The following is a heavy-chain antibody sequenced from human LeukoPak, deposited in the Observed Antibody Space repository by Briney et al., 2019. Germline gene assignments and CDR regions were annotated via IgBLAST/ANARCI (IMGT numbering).Heavy chain of an antibody. D-gene: IGHD6-13*01. V-gene: IGHV3-53*01. CDR2: IYSGGST. Sequence: GGSLRLSCAASGFTVSSNFITWVRQAPGKGLEWVSIIYSGGSTYYADSVKGRFTISRDNSKNTVYLQMNSLRAEDTAVYYCARGGGYSIAWYSDYWGQGTLVTVSS. CDR3: ARGGGYSIAWYSDY. CDR1: GFTVSSNF. J-gene: IGHJ4*02.